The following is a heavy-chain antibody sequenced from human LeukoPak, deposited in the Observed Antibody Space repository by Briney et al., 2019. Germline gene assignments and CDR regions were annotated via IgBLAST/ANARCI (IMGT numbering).Heavy chain of an antibody. D-gene: IGHD2-2*01. CDR2: ISGSGGST. V-gene: IGHV3-23*01. CDR1: GFTFSSYA. Sequence: GGSLRLSCAASGFTFSSYAMSWVRQAPGKGLEWVSAISGSGGSTYYADSVKGRFTISRDNSKNTLYLQMNSLRAEDTAVYYCAKMGAVVPAAMCIDYWGQGTLVTVSS. J-gene: IGHJ4*02. CDR3: AKMGAVVPAAMCIDY.